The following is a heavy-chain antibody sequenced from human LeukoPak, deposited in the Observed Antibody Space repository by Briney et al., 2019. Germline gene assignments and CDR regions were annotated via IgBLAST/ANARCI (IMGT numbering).Heavy chain of an antibody. D-gene: IGHD4-17*01. Sequence: GSLRLSCAASGFTFSSYEMNWVRQPPGKGLEWIGEIYHSGSTNYNPSLKSRVTISVDKSKNQFSLKLSSVTAADTAVYYYARESGTTAYYYYYYMDVWGKGTTVTVSS. CDR3: ARESGTTAYYYYYYMDV. CDR1: GFTFSSYEM. V-gene: IGHV4-4*02. CDR2: IYHSGST. J-gene: IGHJ6*03.